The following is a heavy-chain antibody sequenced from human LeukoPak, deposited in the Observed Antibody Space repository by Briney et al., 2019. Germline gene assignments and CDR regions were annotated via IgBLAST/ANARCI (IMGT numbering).Heavy chain of an antibody. V-gene: IGHV4-39*07. J-gene: IGHJ6*03. CDR1: GGSISSSSYY. CDR2: IYYSGST. D-gene: IGHD5-18*01. CDR3: ARDTLWYRDYYYYYMDV. Sequence: PSETLSLTCTVSGGSISSSSYYWGWIRQPPGKGLEWIGSIYYSGSTYYNPSLKSRVTILVDTSKNQFSLKLSSVTAADTAVYYCARDTLWYRDYYYYYMDVWGKGTTVTISS.